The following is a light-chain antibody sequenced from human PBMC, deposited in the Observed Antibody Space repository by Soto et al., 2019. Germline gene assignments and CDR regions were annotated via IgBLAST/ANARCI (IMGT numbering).Light chain of an antibody. J-gene: IGKJ4*01. Sequence: EIVMTQSPATLSVSPGERATLSCRASQSVYSNLAWYQQKAGQAPSLLIYGASTRATGIQARFSGSGSGTEFTLNISNLQSEDFAVYYCHQYSSWPLTFGGGTNVEIK. V-gene: IGKV3-15*01. CDR1: QSVYSN. CDR3: HQYSSWPLT. CDR2: GAS.